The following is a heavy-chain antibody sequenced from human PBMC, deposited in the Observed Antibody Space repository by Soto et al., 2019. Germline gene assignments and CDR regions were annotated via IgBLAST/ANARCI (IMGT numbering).Heavy chain of an antibody. V-gene: IGHV4-61*01. D-gene: IGHD5-18*01. Sequence: QVQLQESGPGLVKPSETLSLTCTVSGGSVSSGIHYWTWIRQPPGKDLEWIGHLYYTGTTQYNPSLQSRVTMSVDTSKNQFSLKLTSVTAADTAVYYCVRVGYSYGTRVYGMDVWGQGTTVTVS. J-gene: IGHJ6*02. CDR3: VRVGYSYGTRVYGMDV. CDR2: LYYTGTT. CDR1: GGSVSSGIHY.